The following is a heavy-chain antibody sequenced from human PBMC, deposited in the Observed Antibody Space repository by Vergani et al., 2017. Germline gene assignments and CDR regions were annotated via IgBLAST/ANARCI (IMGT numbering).Heavy chain of an antibody. CDR3: ARVTRXCWTTSCYGGGDN. Sequence: EVHLVESGGGLVKPGGSLRLSCAASGFTFSSYSMNWVRQAPGRGLEWVSSIRSDNTYIYSADSVKGRFTISRDNAKNSLYLQMHSLRAEDTAVYYCARVTRXCWTTSCYGGGDNWGQGTLVTVSS. D-gene: IGHD2-2*01. V-gene: IGHV3-21*01. CDR2: IRSDNTYI. J-gene: IGHJ4*02. CDR1: GFTFSSYS.